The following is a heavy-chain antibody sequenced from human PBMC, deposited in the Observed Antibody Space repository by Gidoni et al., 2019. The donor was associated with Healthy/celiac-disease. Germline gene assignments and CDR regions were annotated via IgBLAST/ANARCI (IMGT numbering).Heavy chain of an antibody. Sequence: QVQLQQWGAGLLKPSETLSRTCAVYGGSFSGYYWSWIRQPPGKGLEWIWEINHSGSPNYNPSLKSRVTISVDTSKNQFSLKLSSVTAADTAVYYCARGNYYADWGQGTLVTVSS. J-gene: IGHJ4*02. CDR3: ARGNYYAD. CDR1: GGSFSGYY. V-gene: IGHV4-34*01. CDR2: INHSGSP.